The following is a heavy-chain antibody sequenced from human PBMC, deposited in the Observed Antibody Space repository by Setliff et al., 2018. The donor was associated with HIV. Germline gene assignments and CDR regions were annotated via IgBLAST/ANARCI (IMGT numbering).Heavy chain of an antibody. D-gene: IGHD3-3*01. CDR1: GGSMNSSSYY. CDR2: IYYSGKT. V-gene: IGHV4-39*01. J-gene: IGHJ4*02. CDR3: ARGGGFCSGQLDY. Sequence: SETLSLTCTVSGGSMNSSSYYWGWIRQPPGKGLEWLGSIYYSGKTYDNPSLKSRVTLSVDTSKNQFFLKLNSVTAADTAVYFCARGGGFCSGQLDYWGQGTLVTVSS.